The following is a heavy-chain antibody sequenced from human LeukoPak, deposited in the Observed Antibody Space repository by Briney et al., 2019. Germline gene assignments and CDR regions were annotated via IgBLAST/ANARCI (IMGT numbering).Heavy chain of an antibody. V-gene: IGHV3-33*08. CDR1: GFTFSDYH. Sequence: GGSLRLSCTVSGFTFSDYHMSWLRRAPGKGLEWVATIKSDGSNEYFADSVKGRFTISRDNSWNIAYLQMNNLRAEDTAVYYCANFDRWGQGTLVAVS. CDR2: IKSDGSNE. CDR3: ANFDR. J-gene: IGHJ4*02.